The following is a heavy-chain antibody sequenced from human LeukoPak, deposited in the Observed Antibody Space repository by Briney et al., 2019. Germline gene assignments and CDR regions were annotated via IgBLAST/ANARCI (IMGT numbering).Heavy chain of an antibody. CDR2: INHSGST. V-gene: IGHV4-34*01. D-gene: IGHD4-17*01. CDR1: GGSFSGYY. J-gene: IGHJ3*02. Sequence: SETLSLTCAVYGGSFSGYYWSWIRQPPGKGLEWIGEINHSGSTNYNPSLKSRVTISVDTSKNQFSLKLSSVTAADTAVYYCARGELTTVTTGAFDIWGQGTMVTVSS. CDR3: ARGELTTVTTGAFDI.